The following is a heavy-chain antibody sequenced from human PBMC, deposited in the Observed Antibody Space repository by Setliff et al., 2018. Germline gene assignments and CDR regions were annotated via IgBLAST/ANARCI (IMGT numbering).Heavy chain of an antibody. D-gene: IGHD1-26*01. V-gene: IGHV4-61*02. CDR1: GDSISSGTYY. CDR3: ARDNTMVGATDY. J-gene: IGHJ4*02. Sequence: NPSETLSLTCTVSGDSISSGTYYWSWIRQPAGKGLEWIGRLHTSGSIDYNPSLKSRVTISVDTSKNQFSLRLRSVTAADTAVYFCARDNTMVGATDYWGLGTLVTVSS. CDR2: LHTSGSI.